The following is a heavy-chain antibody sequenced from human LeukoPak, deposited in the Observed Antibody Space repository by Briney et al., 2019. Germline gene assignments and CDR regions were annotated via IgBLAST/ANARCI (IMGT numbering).Heavy chain of an antibody. CDR2: IYYSGST. CDR1: GGSISSYY. V-gene: IGHV4-59*01. CDR3: ARGNYYDSSGYYSPLDY. Sequence: SETLSLTCTVSGGSISSYYWSWIRQPPGKGLEWIGYIYYSGSTNYNPSLKRRVTISVYTSKNQFSLKLSSVTAADTAVYYCARGNYYDSSGYYSPLDYWGQGTLVTVSS. J-gene: IGHJ4*02. D-gene: IGHD3-22*01.